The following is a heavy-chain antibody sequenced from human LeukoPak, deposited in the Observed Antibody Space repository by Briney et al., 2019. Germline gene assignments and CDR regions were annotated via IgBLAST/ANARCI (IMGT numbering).Heavy chain of an antibody. CDR1: GFTFSSYA. V-gene: IGHV3-30-3*01. J-gene: IGHJ4*02. CDR3: ARDGIAAAGRGEGFDY. Sequence: GRSLRLSCAASGFTFSSYAMHWVRQAPGKGLEWVAVISYDGSNKYYADSVKGRFTISRDNSKNTLYLQMNSLRAEDTAVYYCARDGIAAAGRGEGFDYWGQGTLVTVSS. D-gene: IGHD6-13*01. CDR2: ISYDGSNK.